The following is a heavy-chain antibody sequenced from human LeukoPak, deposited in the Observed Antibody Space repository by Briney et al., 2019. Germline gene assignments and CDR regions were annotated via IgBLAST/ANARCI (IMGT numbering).Heavy chain of an antibody. D-gene: IGHD6-19*01. Sequence: PGGSLRLSCAASGFTFSSYAMHWVRQAPGKGLEWVAVISYDGSNEYYADSVKGRFTISRDNSKNTLYLQMDSLRAEDTAVYYCARVRSSGWYYFDYWGQGTLVTVSS. CDR1: GFTFSSYA. CDR2: ISYDGSNE. V-gene: IGHV3-30*04. CDR3: ARVRSSGWYYFDY. J-gene: IGHJ4*02.